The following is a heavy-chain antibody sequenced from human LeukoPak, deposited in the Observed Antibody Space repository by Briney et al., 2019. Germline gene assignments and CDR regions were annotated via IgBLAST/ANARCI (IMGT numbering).Heavy chain of an antibody. CDR2: IYYSGST. V-gene: IGHV4-59*01. J-gene: IGHJ6*03. Sequence: SETLSLTCTVSGGSINYYYWSWIRQPPGKGLEWIGYIYYSGSTIYNPSLKSRVTISVDTSKNQFSLKLTSVTAADTAVYYCAXXXXXGYTYNYFYYYYMDVWGKGTTVTISS. CDR3: AXXXXXGYTYNYFYYYYMDV. D-gene: IGHD5-18*01. CDR1: GGSINYYY.